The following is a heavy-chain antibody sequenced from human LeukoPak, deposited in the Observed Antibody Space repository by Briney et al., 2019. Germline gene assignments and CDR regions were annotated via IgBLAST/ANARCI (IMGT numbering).Heavy chain of an antibody. Sequence: SETLSLTCTVSGGSVSSYYWSWIRQPPGKGLEWIGYIYYSGTTNYNPSLKSRVTISVDTSKNQFSLKLSSVTAADTAVYYCARGVYIAAAQYAYWGQGTLVTVSS. V-gene: IGHV4-59*02. D-gene: IGHD6-13*01. CDR2: IYYSGTT. CDR1: GGSVSSYY. J-gene: IGHJ4*02. CDR3: ARGVYIAAAQYAY.